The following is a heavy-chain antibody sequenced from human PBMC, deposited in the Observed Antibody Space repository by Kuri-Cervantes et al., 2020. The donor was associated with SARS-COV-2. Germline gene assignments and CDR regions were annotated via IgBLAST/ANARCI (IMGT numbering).Heavy chain of an antibody. V-gene: IGHV3-48*04. J-gene: IGHJ6*03. D-gene: IGHD2-2*01. CDR3: ARVACSSSNCAIYYYYMDV. CDR2: ISSSSTTK. CDR1: GFTFSSYS. Sequence: GESLKISCAASGFTFSSYSMNWVRQAPGKGLEWVSYISSSSTTKYYADSVKGRFTISRDNAKSSLFLQLTSLRAEDTAVYYCARVACSSSNCAIYYYYMDVWGKGTTVTVSS.